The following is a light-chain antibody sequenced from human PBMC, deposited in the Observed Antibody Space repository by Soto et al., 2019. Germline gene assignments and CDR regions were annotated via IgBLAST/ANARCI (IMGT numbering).Light chain of an antibody. CDR3: CSYAGSYTHG. CDR1: SSDVGTYTY. CDR2: DVI. V-gene: IGLV2-11*01. Sequence: QSALTQPPSVSGSPGQSVTVSCTGTSSDVGTYTYVSWYQQHPGKAPKLIISDVIKRPSGVPDRFSGAKYGNTASLTISGLQAEDEADYYCCSYAGSYTHGFGTGTKRTVL. J-gene: IGLJ1*01.